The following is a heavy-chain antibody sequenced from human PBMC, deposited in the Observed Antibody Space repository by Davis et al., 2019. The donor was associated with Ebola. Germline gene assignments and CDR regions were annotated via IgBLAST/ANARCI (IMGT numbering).Heavy chain of an antibody. V-gene: IGHV5-51*01. CDR2: IYPGDSDT. D-gene: IGHD3-3*01. CDR1: GYSFTSYW. CDR3: ARFLEWKADY. J-gene: IGHJ4*02. Sequence: GESLKISCKGSGYSFTSYWIGWVGQMPGKGLEWMGIIYPGDSDTRYSPSFQGQVTISADKSITTAYLQWRSLKASDTAMYYCARFLEWKADYWGQGTLVTVSS.